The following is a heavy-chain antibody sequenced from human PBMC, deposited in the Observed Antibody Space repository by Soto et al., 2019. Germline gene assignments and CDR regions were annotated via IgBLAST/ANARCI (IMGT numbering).Heavy chain of an antibody. Sequence: QVQLQESGPGLVKPSQTLSLTCTVSGGSISSGDYYWSWIRQPPGKGLEWIGYIYYSGSTYYNPSLKSRFTISVDTSKTQFSLKLSSVTAADTAVYYCASIFFSGDYLRDAFDIWGKGKMVTVSS. CDR1: GGSISSGDYY. V-gene: IGHV4-30-4*01. D-gene: IGHD4-17*01. CDR2: IYYSGST. J-gene: IGHJ3*02. CDR3: ASIFFSGDYLRDAFDI.